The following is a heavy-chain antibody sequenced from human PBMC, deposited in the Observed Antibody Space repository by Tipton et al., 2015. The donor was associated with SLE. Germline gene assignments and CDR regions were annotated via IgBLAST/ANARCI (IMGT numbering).Heavy chain of an antibody. CDR2: IFYSGTT. CDR3: ARTPSLQYYVDY. J-gene: IGHJ4*02. Sequence: GLVKPSETLSLTCTVSGGSVSSSSYYWGWIRQPPGKGLEWIGTIFYSGTTYYNPSLKSRVTISVDTSKNQFSLKLSSVTAADTAVYYCARTPSLQYYVDYWGQGTLVTVSS. D-gene: IGHD4-11*01. V-gene: IGHV4-39*07. CDR1: GGSVSSSSYY.